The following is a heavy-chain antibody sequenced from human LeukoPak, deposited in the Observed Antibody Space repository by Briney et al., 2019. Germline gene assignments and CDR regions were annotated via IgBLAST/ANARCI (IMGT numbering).Heavy chain of an antibody. D-gene: IGHD3/OR15-3a*01. Sequence: PGGSLRLSCAASGFTFSTYAMTWVRQAPGRGLEWVSTISDSGGSTYYADSVKGRFTISRDNSKNTLYLQMNSLRAEDTAVYHCSTSTGFGLIDYWGQGTLVTVSP. CDR1: GFTFSTYA. CDR2: ISDSGGST. CDR3: STSTGFGLIDY. J-gene: IGHJ4*02. V-gene: IGHV3-23*01.